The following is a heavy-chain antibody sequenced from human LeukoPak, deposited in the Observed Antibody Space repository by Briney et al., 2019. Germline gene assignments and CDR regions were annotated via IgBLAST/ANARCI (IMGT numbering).Heavy chain of an antibody. J-gene: IGHJ5*02. V-gene: IGHV4-34*01. CDR2: INHSGST. Sequence: SETLSLTGAVYGGSFSGYYWSWIRQPPGKGLEWIGEINHSGSTNYNPSLKSRVTISVDTSKNQFSLKLSSVTAADTAVYYCARGPSARRWFDPWGQGTLVTVSS. D-gene: IGHD6-6*01. CDR1: GGSFSGYY. CDR3: ARGPSARRWFDP.